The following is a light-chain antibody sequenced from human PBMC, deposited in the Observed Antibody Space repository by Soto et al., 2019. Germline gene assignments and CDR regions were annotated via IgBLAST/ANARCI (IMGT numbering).Light chain of an antibody. CDR3: QHYTLYSAP. CDR1: QDIFTY. V-gene: IGKV1-5*01. Sequence: RLTQSPSSLSASVGDRVTITCRASQDIFTYLAWYQQKPGKDPKLLIFDASSLPDGVPPRFTGSGSGSQFTLTIHNLQPDDFATYYCQHYTLYSAPFGQGT. CDR2: DAS. J-gene: IGKJ1*01.